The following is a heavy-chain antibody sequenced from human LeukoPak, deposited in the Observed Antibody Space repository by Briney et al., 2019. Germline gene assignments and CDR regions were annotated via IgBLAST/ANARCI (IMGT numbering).Heavy chain of an antibody. Sequence: GGSLRHSCTASGFTVCRIYMSCVRPAPGKGLEWVSNVYNGGSTYYADSVKERFTISRDKSKKKLYLQKNSLRDEDTAVYYCSRLKYEQWLPGVVDYWGQGTLVTVSS. D-gene: IGHD6-19*01. CDR3: SRLKYEQWLPGVVDY. CDR1: GFTVCRIY. J-gene: IGHJ4*02. V-gene: IGHV3-66*01. CDR2: VYNGGST.